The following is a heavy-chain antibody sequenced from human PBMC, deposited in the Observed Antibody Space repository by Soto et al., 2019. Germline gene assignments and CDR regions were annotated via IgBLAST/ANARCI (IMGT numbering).Heavy chain of an antibody. CDR1: GFTFSSYG. CDR2: ISYDGSNK. V-gene: IGHV3-30*18. CDR3: AKDRPVGIAVAGTGYFDY. J-gene: IGHJ4*02. Sequence: QVQLVESGGGVVQPGRSLRLSCAASGFTFSSYGMHWVRQAPGTGLEWVAVISYDGSNKYYADSVKGRFTISRDNSKNTLYLQMNSLRAEDTAVYYCAKDRPVGIAVAGTGYFDYWGQGTLVTVSS. D-gene: IGHD6-19*01.